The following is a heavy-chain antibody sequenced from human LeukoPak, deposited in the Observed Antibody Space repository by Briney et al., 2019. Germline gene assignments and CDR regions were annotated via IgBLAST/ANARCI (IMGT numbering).Heavy chain of an antibody. V-gene: IGHV1-2*06. Sequence: ASVKVSCKASGYTFTGYYMHWVRQAPGQGLEWMGRINPNSGGTNYAQKFQGRVTMTRDTSISTAYMELSRLRSDDTAVYYCVRVRSGSFFDYWGQGTLVTVSS. CDR3: VRVRSGSFFDY. J-gene: IGHJ4*02. CDR2: INPNSGGT. D-gene: IGHD1-26*01. CDR1: GYTFTGYY.